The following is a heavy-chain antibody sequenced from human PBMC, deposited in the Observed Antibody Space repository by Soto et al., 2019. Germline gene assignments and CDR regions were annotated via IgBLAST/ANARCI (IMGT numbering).Heavy chain of an antibody. CDR3: TRHLTKYYDILTGYYISSPDAFDI. CDR2: IRSKANSYAT. J-gene: IGHJ3*02. V-gene: IGHV3-73*01. CDR1: GFTFSGSA. D-gene: IGHD3-9*01. Sequence: PGGSLRLSCAASGFTFSGSAMHWVRQASGKGLEWVGRIRSKANSYATAYAASVKGRFTISRDDSKNTAYLQMNILKTEDTAVYYCTRHLTKYYDILTGYYISSPDAFDIWGQGTMVTVSS.